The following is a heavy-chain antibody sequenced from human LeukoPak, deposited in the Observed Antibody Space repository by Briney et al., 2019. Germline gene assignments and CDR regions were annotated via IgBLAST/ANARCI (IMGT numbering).Heavy chain of an antibody. CDR2: IYSGGNT. D-gene: IGHD6-13*01. CDR3: ARGIAAAGRYDY. J-gene: IGHJ4*02. Sequence: GGSLRLSCAASGFTVSSNYMSWVRQAPGKGLAWVSVIYSGGNTYYADSVKGRFTISRDNSKNILWLQMNSLRVEDTAVYYCARGIAAAGRYDYWGQGTLVTVSS. V-gene: IGHV3-53*01. CDR1: GFTVSSNY.